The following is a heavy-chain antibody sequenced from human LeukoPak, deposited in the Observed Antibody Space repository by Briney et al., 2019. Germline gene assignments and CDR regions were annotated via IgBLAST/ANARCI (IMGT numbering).Heavy chain of an antibody. V-gene: IGHV5-51*01. Sequence: GESLKISCKGSGYRFTNYWIGWVRPMPGKGLEWMGIIYPGDADTRYSPSFQGQVTISADKSISTAYLHWSSLKASDTAMYYCARPASYYYDSSGYYSYDAFDIWGQGTMVTVSS. D-gene: IGHD3-22*01. J-gene: IGHJ3*02. CDR2: IYPGDADT. CDR1: GYRFTNYW. CDR3: ARPASYYYDSSGYYSYDAFDI.